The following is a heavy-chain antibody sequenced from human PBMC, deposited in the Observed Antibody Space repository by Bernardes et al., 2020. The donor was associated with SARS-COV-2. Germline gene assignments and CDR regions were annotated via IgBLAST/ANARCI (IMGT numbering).Heavy chain of an antibody. Sequence: GGSLRLSCSASGFTFNTYAMTWVRQAPGKGLECVSAISSAGHTSYVDSVKGRFTISRDNSRNTLYMQMNTLRAEDTAVYYCARIYSTSSFDFDYWSQESLVTVSS. CDR3: ARIYSTSSFDFDY. V-gene: IGHV3-23*01. CDR1: GFTFNTYA. D-gene: IGHD6-6*01. J-gene: IGHJ4*02. CDR2: ISSAGHT.